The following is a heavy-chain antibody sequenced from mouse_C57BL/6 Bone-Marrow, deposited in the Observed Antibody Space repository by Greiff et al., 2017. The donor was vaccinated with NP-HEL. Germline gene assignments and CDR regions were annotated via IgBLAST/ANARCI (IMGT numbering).Heavy chain of an antibody. V-gene: IGHV14-4*01. Sequence: EVKLQQSGAELVRPGASVKLSCTASGFNIKDDYMHWVKQRPEQGLEWIGWIDPENGDTEYASKFQGKATITADTSSNTAYLQLSSLTSEDTAVYYCTTIYHMDYWGQGTSVTVSS. CDR2: IDPENGDT. D-gene: IGHD2-1*01. CDR3: TTIYHMDY. CDR1: GFNIKDDY. J-gene: IGHJ4*01.